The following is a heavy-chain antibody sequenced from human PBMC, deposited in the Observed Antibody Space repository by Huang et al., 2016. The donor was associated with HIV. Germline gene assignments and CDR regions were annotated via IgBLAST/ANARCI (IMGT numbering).Heavy chain of an antibody. Sequence: VQLVQSGSELKKPGASVKVSCKASGYTFTNYVINWVRQAPGQGLEWMGGINPNAGNPTYAQGITGRFVFSLDTAVSTTYLQISSLKAEDTAVYYCARGGGTLDSWGQGTLVTVSS. CDR1: GYTFTNYV. V-gene: IGHV7-4-1*02. D-gene: IGHD1-1*01. CDR2: INPNAGNP. CDR3: ARGGGTLDS. J-gene: IGHJ4*02.